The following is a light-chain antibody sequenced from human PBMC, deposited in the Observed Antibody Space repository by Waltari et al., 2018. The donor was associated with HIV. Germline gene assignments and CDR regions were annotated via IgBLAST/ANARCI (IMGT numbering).Light chain of an antibody. CDR2: DVS. CDR1: SSDVGGSNY. J-gene: IGLJ2*01. V-gene: IGLV2-8*01. Sequence: QSALTQPPSASGSPGQSVTIACTGTSSDVGGSNYVSWYQQHPGKAPKLMIYDVSKRPSGVPDRFSGSKSGNTASLTVSGLQAEDEADYYCSSYAGRNNVVFGGGTRVTVL. CDR3: SSYAGRNNVV.